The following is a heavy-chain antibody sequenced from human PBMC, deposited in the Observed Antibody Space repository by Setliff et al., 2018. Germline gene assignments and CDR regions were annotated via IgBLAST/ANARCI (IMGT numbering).Heavy chain of an antibody. Sequence: RASVKVSCKASGYSFILYAMHWMRQAPGQRLEWMGWMNIDNGKTEYSQEFQDRVTFTRDTFAETAYMELRSLTSDDMAVYYCARGYCDGIGCPAPLYYFDSWGQGTLVTVSS. CDR3: ARGYCDGIGCPAPLYYFDS. D-gene: IGHD2-21*01. CDR1: GYSFILYA. CDR2: MNIDNGKT. J-gene: IGHJ4*02. V-gene: IGHV1-3*03.